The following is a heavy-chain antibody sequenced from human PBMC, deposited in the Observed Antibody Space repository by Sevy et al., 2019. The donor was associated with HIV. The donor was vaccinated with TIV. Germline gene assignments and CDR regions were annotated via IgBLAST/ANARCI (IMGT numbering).Heavy chain of an antibody. CDR2: ISSNGDST. D-gene: IGHD2-2*01. CDR1: GFTFNYYG. Sequence: GGSLRLSCSASGFTFNYYGMYWVRQDPGKGLQYVSGISSNGDSTDYGDSVKGRFTISRDNSKNTLYLQMSSLRAEDTAVYYCLRDLLRPVVVPAASFDYWGQGTLVTVSS. J-gene: IGHJ4*02. CDR3: LRDLLRPVVVPAASFDY. V-gene: IGHV3-64D*06.